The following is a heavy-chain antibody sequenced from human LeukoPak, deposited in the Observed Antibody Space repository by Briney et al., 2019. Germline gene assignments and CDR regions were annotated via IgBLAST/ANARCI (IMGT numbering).Heavy chain of an antibody. CDR2: IWYDGSNK. CDR3: AKEREAVAGLESFDY. J-gene: IGHJ4*02. V-gene: IGHV3-33*06. CDR1: GFTFSSYG. D-gene: IGHD6-19*01. Sequence: PGGSLRLSCAASGFTFSSYGMHWVRQAPGKGLEWVAVIWYDGSNKYYADSVKGRFTISRDNSKNTLYLQMNSLRAEDTAVYYCAKEREAVAGLESFDYWGQGTLVTVSS.